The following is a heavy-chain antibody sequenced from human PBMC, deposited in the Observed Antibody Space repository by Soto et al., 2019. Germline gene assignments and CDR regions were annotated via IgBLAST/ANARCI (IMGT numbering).Heavy chain of an antibody. D-gene: IGHD3-16*01. CDR2: INPNSVGT. V-gene: IGHV1-2*04. J-gene: IGHJ4*02. CDR3: ARGGFWDDYGDY. CDR1: GYTFTGYY. Sequence: QVQLVQSGAEVKKPGASVKVSCKASGYTFTGYYMHWVRQAPGQGLEWMGWINPNSVGTNYAQKFQGWVAMTRDTSISTAYMELSRLRSDDTAVYYCARGGFWDDYGDYWGQGTLVTVSS.